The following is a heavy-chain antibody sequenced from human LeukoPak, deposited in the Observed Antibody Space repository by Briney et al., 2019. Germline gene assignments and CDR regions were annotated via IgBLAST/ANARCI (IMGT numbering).Heavy chain of an antibody. CDR1: GLTLSIYA. CDR2: ISGSGRDT. D-gene: IGHD5-12*01. V-gene: IGHV3-23*01. J-gene: IGHJ4*02. Sequence: GGSLRLSCSASGLTLSIYAMGWVRQAPGKGLQWVAGISGSGRDTYSAESVKGRFTISRDNVNNTVSLQMNSLRAEDTAVYYCASTHRYSDYPGPFDYWGQGTLVTVSS. CDR3: ASTHRYSDYPGPFDY.